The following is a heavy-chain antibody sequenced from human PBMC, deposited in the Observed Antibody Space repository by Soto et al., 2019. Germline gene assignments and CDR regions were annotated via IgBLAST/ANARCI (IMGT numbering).Heavy chain of an antibody. J-gene: IGHJ6*02. D-gene: IGHD2-2*01. V-gene: IGHV4-34*08. Sequence: SETLSLTCGVYGGTFSGYYWSWIRQPPGRGLEWIGEIDHSGSTNYNPSLKSRVTISVDKSKNQVSLRLSSVTAADTAVYHCATDSTSYYYGMDVWSQGTTVTVSS. CDR1: GGTFSGYY. CDR3: ATDSTSYYYGMDV. CDR2: IDHSGST.